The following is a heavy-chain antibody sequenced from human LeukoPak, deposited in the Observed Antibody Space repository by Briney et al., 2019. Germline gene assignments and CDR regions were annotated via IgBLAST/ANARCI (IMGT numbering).Heavy chain of an antibody. Sequence: SETLSLTCTVSGGSISSGGYYWSWIRQHPGKGLEWIGYIYYSGSTYYNPSLKSRVTISVDTSKNQFSLKLSSVTAADTAVCYCARGTDYYDSSGYFDYWGQGTLVTVSS. V-gene: IGHV4-31*03. D-gene: IGHD3-22*01. J-gene: IGHJ4*02. CDR2: IYYSGST. CDR1: GGSISSGGYY. CDR3: ARGTDYYDSSGYFDY.